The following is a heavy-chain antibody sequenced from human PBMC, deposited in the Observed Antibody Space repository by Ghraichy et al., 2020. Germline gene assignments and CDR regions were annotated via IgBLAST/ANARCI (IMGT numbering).Heavy chain of an antibody. J-gene: IGHJ3*02. V-gene: IGHV3-23*01. D-gene: IGHD3-22*01. Sequence: GGSLRLSCAASGFTFSSYAMSWVRQAPGKGLEWVSAISGSGGSTYYADSVKGRFTISRDNSKNTLYLQMNSLRAEDTAVYYCAKDFSRYYDSSGDGLIWGQGTMVTVSS. CDR2: ISGSGGST. CDR1: GFTFSSYA. CDR3: AKDFSRYYDSSGDGLI.